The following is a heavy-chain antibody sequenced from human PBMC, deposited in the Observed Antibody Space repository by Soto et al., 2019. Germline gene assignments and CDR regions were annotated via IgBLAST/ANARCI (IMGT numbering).Heavy chain of an antibody. V-gene: IGHV4-31*03. CDR3: ARTDTAMVIIFDY. J-gene: IGHJ4*02. CDR2: IFYRGST. D-gene: IGHD5-18*01. CDR1: GGSVSSSGYF. Sequence: QVQLQESGPGLVKPSQTLSLTCTVSGGSVSSSGYFWGWIRQHPGEGLEWIGYIFYRGSTYYNPSLKSRVTISVDTSKNQFSLKLSSVTAADTAVYYCARTDTAMVIIFDYWGQGTLVTVSS.